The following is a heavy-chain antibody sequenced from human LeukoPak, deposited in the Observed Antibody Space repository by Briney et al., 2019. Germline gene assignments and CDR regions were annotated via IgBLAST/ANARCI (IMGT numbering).Heavy chain of an antibody. Sequence: GGSLRLSCAASGFTFSSYGMHWVRQAPGKGLEWVAVISYDGSNKYYADSVKGRFTISRDNSKDTLYLQMNSLRAEDTAVYYCERVRFLEWLRDNAFDIWGQGTMVSVSS. CDR1: GFTFSSYG. J-gene: IGHJ3*02. V-gene: IGHV3-30*03. CDR3: ERVRFLEWLRDNAFDI. CDR2: ISYDGSNK. D-gene: IGHD3-3*01.